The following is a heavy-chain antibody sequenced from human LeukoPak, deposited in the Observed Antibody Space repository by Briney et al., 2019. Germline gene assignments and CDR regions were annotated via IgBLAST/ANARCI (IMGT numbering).Heavy chain of an antibody. CDR2: IWYDGGNQ. CDR1: GFTFSSYG. D-gene: IGHD1-26*01. J-gene: IGHJ3*02. V-gene: IGHV3-33*01. Sequence: GGSLRLSCAASGFTFSSYGMHWVRQAPGKGLEWVAVIWYDGGNQYYADSVKGRFTISRDNAKNSLYLQMNSLRAEDTALYYCARLGVGATRDAFDIWGQGTMVTVSS. CDR3: ARLGVGATRDAFDI.